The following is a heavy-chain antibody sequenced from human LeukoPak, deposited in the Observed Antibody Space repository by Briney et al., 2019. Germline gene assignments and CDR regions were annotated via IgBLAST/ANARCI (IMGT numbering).Heavy chain of an antibody. CDR3: ARIVVPAAIGGDWFDP. J-gene: IGHJ5*02. V-gene: IGHV4-59*01. Sequence: SETLSLTCTVSGGSISSYYWSWIRQPPGKGLEWIGYIYYSGSTNYNPSLKSRVTISVDTPKNQFSLKLSSVTAADTAVYYCARIVVPAAIGGDWFDPWGQGTLVTVSS. CDR1: GGSISSYY. CDR2: IYYSGST. D-gene: IGHD2-2*01.